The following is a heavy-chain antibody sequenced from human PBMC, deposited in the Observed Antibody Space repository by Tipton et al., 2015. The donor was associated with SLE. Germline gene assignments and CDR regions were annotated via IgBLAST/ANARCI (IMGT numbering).Heavy chain of an antibody. CDR3: AGGSFRTGLAF. Sequence: SLRLSCIASGFTFGDYYINWSRQAPGKGLEWVGFIRSKASGGTTEYAASVKGRFSISRDDSKNIGFLQMDSLKTEDTAVYYCAGGSFRTGLAFWGQGTMVTVSS. CDR2: IRSKASGGTT. D-gene: IGHD1-14*01. V-gene: IGHV3-49*03. J-gene: IGHJ3*01. CDR1: GFTFGDYY.